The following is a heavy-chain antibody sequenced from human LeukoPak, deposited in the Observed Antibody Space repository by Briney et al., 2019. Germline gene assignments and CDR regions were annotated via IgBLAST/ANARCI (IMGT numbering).Heavy chain of an antibody. J-gene: IGHJ4*02. CDR2: ISNDGSKK. CDR1: GFTFSSYG. Sequence: GGSLRLSCAASGFTFSSYGMHWVRQAPGKGLDWVAAISNDGSKKYYADSVKGRFTISRDNSKNTLSLQVSSLRTEDTAVYYCAKDRYSYAFEYSDSWGQGTLVTVSS. D-gene: IGHD5-18*01. CDR3: AKDRYSYAFEYSDS. V-gene: IGHV3-30*18.